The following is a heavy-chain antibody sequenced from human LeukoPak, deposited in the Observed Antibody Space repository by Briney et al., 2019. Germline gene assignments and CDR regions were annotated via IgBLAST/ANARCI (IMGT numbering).Heavy chain of an antibody. Sequence: GWSLRLSCAAPGFTLSSYGMHWVRQAPGKGLEWGTFISYDGNNRKYADSVAGRFTISRDNSKNTLYLEMNSVRPEDTALYYCVRKIGSPPSPGHFDYWGQGTLVTVSS. CDR2: ISYDGNNR. J-gene: IGHJ4*02. CDR3: VRKIGSPPSPGHFDY. V-gene: IGHV3-30*03. CDR1: GFTLSSYG. D-gene: IGHD1-26*01.